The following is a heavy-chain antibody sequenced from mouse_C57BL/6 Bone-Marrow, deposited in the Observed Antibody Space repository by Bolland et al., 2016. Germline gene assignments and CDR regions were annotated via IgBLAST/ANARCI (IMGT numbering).Heavy chain of an antibody. Sequence: MGYISYDGSNNYNPSLKNRISITRDTSKNQFFLKLNSVTTEDTATYYCARGLRRGFAYWGQGTS. D-gene: IGHD2-4*01. J-gene: IGHJ4*01. V-gene: IGHV3-6*01. CDR3: ARGLRRGFAY. CDR2: ISYDGSN.